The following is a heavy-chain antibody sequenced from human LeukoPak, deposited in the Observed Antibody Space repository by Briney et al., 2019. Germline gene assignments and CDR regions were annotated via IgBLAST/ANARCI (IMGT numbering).Heavy chain of an antibody. CDR3: AKDYYDYYGMDV. CDR2: ISYDGSNK. Sequence: GGSLRLSCAASGFTFSSYGMHWVRQAPGKGLEWVAVISYDGSNKYYADSVKGRFTISRDNSKNTLYLQMNSLRAEDTAVYYCAKDYYDYYGMDVWGQGTTVTVS. J-gene: IGHJ6*02. CDR1: GFTFSSYG. V-gene: IGHV3-30*18.